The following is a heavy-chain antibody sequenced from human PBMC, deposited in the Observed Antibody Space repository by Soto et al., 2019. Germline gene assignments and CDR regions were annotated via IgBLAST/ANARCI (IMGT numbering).Heavy chain of an antibody. CDR3: ATDYGGNSPGAFDI. CDR1: GYTFTGYY. D-gene: IGHD4-17*01. CDR2: ITPFNGNT. Sequence: SVKVSCKASGYTFTGYYMHWVRQAPGQGLEWMGWITPFNGNTNYAQKFQDRVTITRDRFMSTAYMELSSLRSEDTAMYYCATDYGGNSPGAFDIWGQGTMVTVSS. J-gene: IGHJ3*02. V-gene: IGHV1-45*02.